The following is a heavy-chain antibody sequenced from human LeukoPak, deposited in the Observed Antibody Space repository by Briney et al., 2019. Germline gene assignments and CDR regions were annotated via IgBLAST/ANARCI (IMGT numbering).Heavy chain of an antibody. CDR1: GFTFSSYW. V-gene: IGHV4-34*01. D-gene: IGHD3-10*01. Sequence: GSLRLSCAASGFTFSSYWMSWIRQPPGKGLEWIGEINHSGSTNYNPSLKSRVTISVDTSKNQFSLKLSSVTAADTAVYYCARGYGSGSFQSRIIYYYYYYGMDVWGQGTTVTVSS. CDR2: INHSGST. CDR3: ARGYGSGSFQSRIIYYYYYYGMDV. J-gene: IGHJ6*02.